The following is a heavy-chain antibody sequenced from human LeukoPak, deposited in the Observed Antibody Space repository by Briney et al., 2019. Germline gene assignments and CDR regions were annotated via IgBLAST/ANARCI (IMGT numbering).Heavy chain of an antibody. D-gene: IGHD2-15*01. J-gene: IGHJ4*02. CDR3: ARATSPLYCSGGSCYPGSEFDY. V-gene: IGHV3-30-3*01. Sequence: GGSLRLSCAASGFTFSSYAMHWVRQAPGKGLEWVAVISYDGSNKYYADSVKGRFTISRDNAKNSLYLQMNSLRAEDTAVYYCARATSPLYCSGGSCYPGSEFDYWGQGTLVTVSS. CDR1: GFTFSSYA. CDR2: ISYDGSNK.